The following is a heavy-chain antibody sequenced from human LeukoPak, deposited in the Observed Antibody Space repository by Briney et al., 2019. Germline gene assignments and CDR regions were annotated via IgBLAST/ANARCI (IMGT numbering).Heavy chain of an antibody. V-gene: IGHV1-69*13. D-gene: IGHD4-17*01. CDR3: ARGAVGYGDSYNYYNMDV. CDR1: GYIFITYY. J-gene: IGHJ6*02. CDR2: IIPIFGTA. Sequence: SVKVSCKASGYIFITYYIHWVRQAPGQGFEWMGGIIPIFGTADYAQKFQGRATITADESTSTAYMEVSSLRSEDTAAYYCARGAVGYGDSYNYYNMDVWGQGTTVTVSS.